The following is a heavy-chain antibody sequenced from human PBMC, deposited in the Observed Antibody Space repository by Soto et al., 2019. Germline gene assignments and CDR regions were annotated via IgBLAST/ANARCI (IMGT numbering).Heavy chain of an antibody. CDR3: ARRIAVAGHYYYYGMDV. CDR2: IYPGDSDT. CDR1: GYSFTSYW. D-gene: IGHD6-19*01. V-gene: IGHV5-51*01. J-gene: IGHJ6*02. Sequence: PGESLKISCKGSGYSFTSYWIGWVRQMPGKGLEWMGIIYPGDSDTRYSPSFQGQVTISADGSISTAYLQWSSLKASDTAMYYCARRIAVAGHYYYYGMDVWGQGTTVTVSS.